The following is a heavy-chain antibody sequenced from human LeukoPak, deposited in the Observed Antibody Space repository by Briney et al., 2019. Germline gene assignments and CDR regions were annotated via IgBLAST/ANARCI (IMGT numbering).Heavy chain of an antibody. D-gene: IGHD6-13*01. CDR3: TKDEPGSSWNN. J-gene: IGHJ4*02. Sequence: GGSLRLSCAASGFTFSDYHMAWVRQAPGKGLEWVSAIVGSSTYYADSVKGRFTISRDNSKNTLYLQMNSLRAEDTAVYYCTKDEPGSSWNNWGQGALVTVSS. CDR2: IVGSST. CDR1: GFTFSDYH. V-gene: IGHV3-23*01.